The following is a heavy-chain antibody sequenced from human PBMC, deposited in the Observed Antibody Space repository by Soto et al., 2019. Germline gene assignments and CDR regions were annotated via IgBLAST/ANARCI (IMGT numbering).Heavy chain of an antibody. Sequence: PGGSLRLSCAASGFTFSSYGMHWVRQAPGKGLEWVAVISYDGSNKDYVESVKGRFTISRDNSKNTLYLQINSLRVEDTAVFYCARNSRATVAGAPDYWGQGTLVTVSS. D-gene: IGHD6-19*01. CDR3: ARNSRATVAGAPDY. V-gene: IGHV3-30*03. CDR1: GFTFSSYG. J-gene: IGHJ4*02. CDR2: ISYDGSNK.